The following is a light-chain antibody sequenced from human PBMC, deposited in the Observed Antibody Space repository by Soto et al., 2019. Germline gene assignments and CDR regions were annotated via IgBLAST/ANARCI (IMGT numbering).Light chain of an antibody. Sequence: EIVLTQSPGTLSLSPGERATLSYRASQSVSSSYLAWYQQKPGKAPRLLIYGASSRATGIPDRFSGSGYGTDFTLTISRLEPEDFAVYYCQQYGSSPYTFGQGTKLEIK. J-gene: IGKJ2*01. V-gene: IGKV3-20*01. CDR3: QQYGSSPYT. CDR2: GAS. CDR1: QSVSSSY.